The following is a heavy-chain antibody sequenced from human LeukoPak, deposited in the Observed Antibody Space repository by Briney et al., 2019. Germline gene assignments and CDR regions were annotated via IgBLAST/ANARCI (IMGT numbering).Heavy chain of an antibody. D-gene: IGHD3-3*01. Sequence: SETLSLTCTVSGGSISSSSYYWGWIRQPPGKGLEWIGSIYYSGSTYYNPSLKSRVAISVDTSKNQFSLKLSSVTAADTAVYYCARHYDYYFAYWGQGTLVTVSS. V-gene: IGHV4-39*01. CDR3: ARHYDYYFAY. CDR1: GGSISSSSYY. J-gene: IGHJ4*02. CDR2: IYYSGST.